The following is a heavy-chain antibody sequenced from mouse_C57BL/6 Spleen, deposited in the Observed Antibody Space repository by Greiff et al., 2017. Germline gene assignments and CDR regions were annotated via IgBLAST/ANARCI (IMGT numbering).Heavy chain of an antibody. D-gene: IGHD2-1*01. V-gene: IGHV1-53*01. CDR1: GSTFTSYW. CDR2: INPSNGGT. CDR3: AKERPYGNTGAY. J-gene: IGHJ3*01. Sequence: QVQLQHPGTELVKPGASVKLSCKASGSTFTSYWMHWVKQRPGQGLEWIGKINPSNGGTNYNEKFKSKATLTVNKVSSTDYMQLSSLTSEDSAVYYCAKERPYGNTGAYWGQGTLVTVSA.